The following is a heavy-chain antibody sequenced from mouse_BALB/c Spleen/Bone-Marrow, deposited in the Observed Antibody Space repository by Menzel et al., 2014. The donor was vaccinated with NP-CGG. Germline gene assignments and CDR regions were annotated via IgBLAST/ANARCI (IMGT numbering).Heavy chain of an antibody. V-gene: IGHV5-6*01. CDR1: GFTFSSYG. Sequence: EVHLVESGGDLVKPGGSLKLSCAASGFTFSSYGMSWVRQTPDKRLEWVATISGGGSYTFYPDSVKGRFTISRDNAKNNLYLQLSSLRSEDTALYYCARHAYYDQTEVSFVYWGQGTLVTVSA. CDR2: ISGGGSYT. D-gene: IGHD2-4*01. J-gene: IGHJ3*01. CDR3: ARHAYYDQTEVSFVY.